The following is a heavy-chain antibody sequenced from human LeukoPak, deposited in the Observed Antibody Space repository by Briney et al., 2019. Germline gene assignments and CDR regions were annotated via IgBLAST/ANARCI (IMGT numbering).Heavy chain of an antibody. D-gene: IGHD3-22*01. CDR1: GYTFTGYY. CDR2: INPNSGGT. J-gene: IGHJ6*02. V-gene: IGHV1-2*02. CDR3: ARGHDYYDSSGYPGPYGMDV. Sequence: GASVKVSCRASGYTFTGYYMHWVRQAPGQGLEWMGWINPNSGGTNYAQKFQGRVTMTRDTSISTAYMELSRLRSDDTAVYYCARGHDYYDSSGYPGPYGMDVWGQGTTVTVSS.